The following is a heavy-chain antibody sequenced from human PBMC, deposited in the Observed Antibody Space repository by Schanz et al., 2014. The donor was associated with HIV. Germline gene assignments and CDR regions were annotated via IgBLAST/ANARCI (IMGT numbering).Heavy chain of an antibody. CDR3: AKPEYDSRGNSQSHFDY. CDR2: IRGNGDSA. Sequence: EVQLLESGGGLVQPGGFLRLSCAASRFTFSRYGMSWVRQTPDKGLEWVSSIRGNGDSAYYADSVRGRFTISRDNSKNTLYLQMTTLRIDDTAVYYCAKPEYDSRGNSQSHFDYWGQGTLVTVSS. V-gene: IGHV3-23*01. CDR1: RFTFSRYG. J-gene: IGHJ4*02. D-gene: IGHD3-22*01.